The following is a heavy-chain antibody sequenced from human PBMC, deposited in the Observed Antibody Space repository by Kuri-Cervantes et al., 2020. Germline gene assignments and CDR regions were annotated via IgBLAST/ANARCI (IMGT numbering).Heavy chain of an antibody. Sequence: SETLSLTCTVSGGSISSYYWSWIRQPPGKGLEWIGYIYYSGSTNYNPSLKSRVTISVDTSKHQFSLKLSSVTAADTAVYYCARAWFGEFGGYFDYWGQGTLVTVSS. J-gene: IGHJ4*02. D-gene: IGHD3-10*01. CDR1: GGSISSYY. CDR3: ARAWFGEFGGYFDY. CDR2: IYYSGST. V-gene: IGHV4-59*12.